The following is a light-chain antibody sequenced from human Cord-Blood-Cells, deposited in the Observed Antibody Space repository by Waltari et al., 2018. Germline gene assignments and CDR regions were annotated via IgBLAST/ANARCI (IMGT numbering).Light chain of an antibody. V-gene: IGLV1-40*01. J-gene: IGLJ2*01. CDR3: QSYDSSLSGSG. Sequence: QSVLTQPPSVSGAPGQRVTITCTGSSSNIGAGYDVHRYQQLPGTAPKLLIYGNGSRPSGVLDQFSGSKSGTSASLPITGHQAEDEDDDYCQSYDSSLSGSGFGGGTKLTVL. CDR2: GNG. CDR1: SSNIGAGYD.